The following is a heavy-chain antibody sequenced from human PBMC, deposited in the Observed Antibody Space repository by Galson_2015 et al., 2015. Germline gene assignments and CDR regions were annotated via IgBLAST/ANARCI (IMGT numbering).Heavy chain of an antibody. J-gene: IGHJ4*02. D-gene: IGHD4-17*01. V-gene: IGHV2-70*01. CDR2: ISWDGDK. CDR1: GFSLTTTGMG. CDR3: ARRRRDYGDDY. Sequence: PALVKPTQTLTLTCTFSGFSLTTTGMGVTWIRQPPGKALEWLALISWDGDKYYRTSLNTRLTISEGTSKNQVVLTMTNVDPENTATYFCARRRRDYGDDYWGQGTLVTVSS.